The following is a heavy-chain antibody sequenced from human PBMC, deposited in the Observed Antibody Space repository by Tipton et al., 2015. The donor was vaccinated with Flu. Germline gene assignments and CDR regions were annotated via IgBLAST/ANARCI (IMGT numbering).Heavy chain of an antibody. V-gene: IGHV1-18*01. J-gene: IGHJ4*02. CDR3: ARMDPYDSSGYQDY. CDR2: FSAYNGNT. CDR1: GYTFTSYG. D-gene: IGHD3-22*01. Sequence: QLVQSGAEVKKPGASVKVSCKASGYTFTSYGISWVRQAPGQGLERMGWFSAYNGNTNYAQQLQGSVTMTTDTSTGTAYMELRSLRFDDTAVYYCARMDPYDSSGYQDYWGQGTLVTVSS.